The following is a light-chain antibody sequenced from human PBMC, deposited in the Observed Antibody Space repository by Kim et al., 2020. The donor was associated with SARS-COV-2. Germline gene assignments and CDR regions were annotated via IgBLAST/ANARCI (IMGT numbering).Light chain of an antibody. CDR2: GAS. CDR1: QSISNYY. Sequence: PGERATLSCRASQSISNYYLAWYQQKPGQAPRLLIYGASSRATGIPDRFSGSGSGTDFTLTISRLEPEDFAVYYCQQYGSSPPMYTFGQGTKLEI. J-gene: IGKJ2*01. CDR3: QQYGSSPPMYT. V-gene: IGKV3-20*01.